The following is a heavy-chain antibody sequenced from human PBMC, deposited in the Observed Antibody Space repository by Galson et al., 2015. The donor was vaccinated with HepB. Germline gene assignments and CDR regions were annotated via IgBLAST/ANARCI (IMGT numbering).Heavy chain of an antibody. CDR3: WMIGTDFDY. J-gene: IGHJ4*02. CDR1: GFVFSRHG. Sequence: SLRLSCAASGFVFSRHGMHWARQAPGKGLEWVAVVWYDGTKQYYSESVEGRFTISRDNSKNMVYLQMNSLRVEDTAVYYCWMIGTDFDYWGQGTLATVSS. D-gene: IGHD2-21*01. CDR2: VWYDGTKQ. V-gene: IGHV3-33*01.